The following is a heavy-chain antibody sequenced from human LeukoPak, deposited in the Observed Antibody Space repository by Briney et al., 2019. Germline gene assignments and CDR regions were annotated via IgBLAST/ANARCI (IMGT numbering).Heavy chain of an antibody. CDR1: GGSMSSYY. CDR2: IYYSGST. V-gene: IGHV4-59*08. D-gene: IGHD5-24*01. CDR3: ARGARAGYNLEPFDY. J-gene: IGHJ4*02. Sequence: PSETLSLTCTVSGGSMSSYYWSWIRQPPGKGLEWIGYIYYSGSTKYNPSLKSRVTISVDTSKNQLSLKLSSVTAADTAVYYCARGARAGYNLEPFDYWGQGTLVTVSS.